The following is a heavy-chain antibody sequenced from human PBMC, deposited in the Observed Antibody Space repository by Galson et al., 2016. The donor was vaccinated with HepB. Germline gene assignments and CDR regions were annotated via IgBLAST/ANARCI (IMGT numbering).Heavy chain of an antibody. V-gene: IGHV3-7*01. CDR2: IEKDGSEK. D-gene: IGHD3-10*01. CDR1: GFTFSSYF. CDR3: ARDNAWFGERKFYYYYGLDV. Sequence: SLRLSCAASGFTFSSYFMTWVRQAPGKGLQWVANIEKDGSEKNYVDSVKGRFTISRDNAKNSLYLQMNSLRAEDTAVYYCARDNAWFGERKFYYYYGLDVWGQGPTVTVSS. J-gene: IGHJ6*02.